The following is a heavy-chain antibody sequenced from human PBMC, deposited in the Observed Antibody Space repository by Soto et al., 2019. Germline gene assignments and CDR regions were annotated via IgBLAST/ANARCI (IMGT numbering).Heavy chain of an antibody. V-gene: IGHV4-34*01. CDR1: GGSFSGYY. D-gene: IGHD3-10*01. CDR2: INHSGST. Sequence: HVQLQQWGAGLLKPSETLSLTCAVYGGSFSGYYWSWIRQPPGKGLEWIGEINHSGSTNYNPSLKSRVTISVDTSKNQFSLKLSSVTAADTAVYYCARERRGLVTFDIWGQGTMVTVSS. CDR3: ARERRGLVTFDI. J-gene: IGHJ3*02.